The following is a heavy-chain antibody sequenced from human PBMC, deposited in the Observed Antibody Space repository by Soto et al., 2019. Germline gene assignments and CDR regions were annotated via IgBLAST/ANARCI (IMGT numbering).Heavy chain of an antibody. D-gene: IGHD3-10*01. V-gene: IGHV3-23*01. CDR1: GFTFSNYA. CDR3: AKDSGSGLGSFSWGSFDA. J-gene: IGHJ4*02. Sequence: GGSLRLSCAASGFTFSNYAMSWVRQAPGKGLEWVSGISGSGNSAPYTDSVKGRFTISRDSSSNTIYLQMNSLRAEDTAVYFCAKDSGSGLGSFSWGSFDAWGQGTLVTVSS. CDR2: ISGSGNSA.